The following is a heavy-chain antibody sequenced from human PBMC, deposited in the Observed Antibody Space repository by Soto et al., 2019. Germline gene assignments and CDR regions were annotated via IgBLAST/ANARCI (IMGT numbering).Heavy chain of an antibody. J-gene: IGHJ5*02. Sequence: SVKVSCKASGGTFSSYAISWVRQAPGQGLEWMGGIIPIFGTANYAQKFQGRVTITADKSTSTAYMELSSLRSEDTAVYYCARGVLSAAAGTEWFDPWGQGTLVTVSS. CDR3: ARGVLSAAAGTEWFDP. CDR2: IIPIFGTA. V-gene: IGHV1-69*06. CDR1: GGTFSSYA. D-gene: IGHD6-13*01.